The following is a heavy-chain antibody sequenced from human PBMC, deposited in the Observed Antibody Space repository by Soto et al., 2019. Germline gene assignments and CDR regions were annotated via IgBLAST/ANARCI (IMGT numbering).Heavy chain of an antibody. V-gene: IGHV4-31*03. Sequence: QVQLQESGPDLVKPSRTLSLTYTVSGGPFTSGGYYWNWIRQHPGKGLEWIGYIYYIGSTYYNPSLKSRVTISLDTSKNQFSLKLSSVTAADTAVYYCARSVFPWGQGTLVTVSS. J-gene: IGHJ5*02. CDR2: IYYIGST. CDR3: ARSVFP. CDR1: GGPFTSGGYY.